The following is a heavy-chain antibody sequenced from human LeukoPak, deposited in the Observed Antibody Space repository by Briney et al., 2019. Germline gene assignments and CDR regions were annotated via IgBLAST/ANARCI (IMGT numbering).Heavy chain of an antibody. CDR1: GGSFSGYY. J-gene: IGHJ4*02. CDR2: INHSGST. D-gene: IGHD4-23*01. CDR3: ARRGSGATVVTTDY. V-gene: IGHV4-34*01. Sequence: SETLSLTCAVYGGSFSGYYWSWIRQPPGKGLEWIGEINHSGSTNYNPSLKSRVTISVDTFKNQFSLKLSSVTAADTAVYYCARRGSGATVVTTDYWGQGTLVTVSS.